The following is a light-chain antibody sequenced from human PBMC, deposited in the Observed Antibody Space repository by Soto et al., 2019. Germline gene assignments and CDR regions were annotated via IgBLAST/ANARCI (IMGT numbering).Light chain of an antibody. J-gene: IGLJ1*01. CDR3: GTRDSSRIGYV. V-gene: IGLV1-51*01. CDR2: DNN. CDR1: NSNIGNNY. Sequence: QSVLTQPPSVSAAPGQRVTISCSGSNSNIGNNYVSWYQQLPGTAPKLLIYDNNKRPSGIPDRFSGSKSGTSATLDITGLQTGDEADYYCGTRDSSRIGYVFGTGTNVTVL.